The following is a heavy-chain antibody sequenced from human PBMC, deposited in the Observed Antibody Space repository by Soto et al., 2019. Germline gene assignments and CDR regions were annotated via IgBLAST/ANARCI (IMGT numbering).Heavy chain of an antibody. J-gene: IGHJ3*02. D-gene: IGHD3-10*01. CDR1: GFTFSSYW. V-gene: IGHV3-74*01. Sequence: EVQLVESGGGLVQPGGSLRLSCAASGFTFSSYWMHWVRQAPGKGLVWVSRINSDGSSTSYADSVKGRFTISRDNAKNTLYLEMSSLGAEDTAVYYCARVLVLWFGEWADAFDIWGQGTMVTVSS. CDR3: ARVLVLWFGEWADAFDI. CDR2: INSDGSST.